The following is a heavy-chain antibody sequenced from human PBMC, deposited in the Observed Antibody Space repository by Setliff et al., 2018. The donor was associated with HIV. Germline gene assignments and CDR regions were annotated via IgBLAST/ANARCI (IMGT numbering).Heavy chain of an antibody. CDR1: GYTFSSYG. CDR3: ARDPRYTSAWFRNGGVDF. V-gene: IGHV1-18*01. CDR2: VSNEGDT. J-gene: IGHJ4*02. D-gene: IGHD6-19*01. Sequence: ASVKVSCKASGYTFSSYGISWVRQAPGQGLEWVGWVSNEGDTNYAQKYQDRVTLTTDTTTTTAYMELRGLRSDDTAVYYCARDPRYTSAWFRNGGVDFWGQGTLVTVSS.